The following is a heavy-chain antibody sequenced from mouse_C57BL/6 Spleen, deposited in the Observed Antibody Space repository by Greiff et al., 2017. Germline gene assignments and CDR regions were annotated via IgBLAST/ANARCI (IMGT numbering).Heavy chain of an antibody. J-gene: IGHJ3*01. Sequence: EVMLVESGGGLVKPGGSLKFSCAASGFTFSDYGMHWVRQAPEKGLEWVAYISSGSSTIYYADTVKGRFTISRDNAKNTLFRQITSLRSEDTAMYYCARSVYDYQFSYWGQGTLVTVSA. D-gene: IGHD2-4*01. CDR3: ARSVYDYQFSY. CDR2: ISSGSSTI. V-gene: IGHV5-17*01. CDR1: GFTFSDYG.